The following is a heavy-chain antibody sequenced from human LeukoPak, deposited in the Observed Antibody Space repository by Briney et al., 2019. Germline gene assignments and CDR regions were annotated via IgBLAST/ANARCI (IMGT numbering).Heavy chain of an antibody. J-gene: IGHJ4*02. CDR3: TRDAGDPLTYYFDY. V-gene: IGHV1-2*02. CDR1: GYTFTGYY. CDR2: INPNSGGT. D-gene: IGHD3-10*01. Sequence: ASVKVSCKASGYTFTGYYMHWVRQAPGQGLEWMGWINPNSGGTNYAQKFQGRVTMTRDTSISTAYMELSRLRSDDTAVYYCTRDAGDPLTYYFDYWGQGTLVTVSS.